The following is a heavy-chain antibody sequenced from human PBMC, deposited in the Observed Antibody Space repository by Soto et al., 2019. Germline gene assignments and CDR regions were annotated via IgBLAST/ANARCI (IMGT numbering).Heavy chain of an antibody. J-gene: IGHJ4*02. Sequence: QVQLQESGPGLVKPSGTLSLTCAVSGGSISSSNWRSWVRQPPGRGLEWIGEIYHSGSTNYNPSLKSRVTISVDTSKNQCSLKLSSVTAADTAVYYCARGSSGYSSSWEYPLFDYWGQGTLVTVSS. CDR1: GGSISSSNW. CDR3: ARGSSGYSSSWEYPLFDY. V-gene: IGHV4-4*02. CDR2: IYHSGST. D-gene: IGHD6-13*01.